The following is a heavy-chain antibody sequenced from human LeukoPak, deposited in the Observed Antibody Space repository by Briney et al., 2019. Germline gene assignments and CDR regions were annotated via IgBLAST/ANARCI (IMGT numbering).Heavy chain of an antibody. Sequence: GSLRLSCAASGLTFSSYAMSWVRQAPGKGLEWVSTISGSGGGTYYADSVKGRFTISRDNSKNTLYLQMNSLRAEDTAVYYCTGVRALDTWGQGTMVTVSS. CDR1: GLTFSSYA. V-gene: IGHV3-23*01. CDR3: TGVRALDT. D-gene: IGHD1-14*01. CDR2: ISGSGGGT. J-gene: IGHJ3*02.